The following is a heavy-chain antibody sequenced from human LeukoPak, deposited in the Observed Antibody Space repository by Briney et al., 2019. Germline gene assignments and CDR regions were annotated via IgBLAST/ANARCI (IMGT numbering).Heavy chain of an antibody. CDR3: ARDSILTGYYNYFDY. Sequence: SETLSLTCTVSGGSISSYYWSWIRQPPGKGLEWIGYIYYSGSTNYNPSLKSRVTIPVDTSKNQFSLKLSSVTAADTAVYYCARDSILTGYYNYFDYWGQGTLVTVSS. CDR2: IYYSGST. V-gene: IGHV4-59*01. D-gene: IGHD3-9*01. CDR1: GGSISSYY. J-gene: IGHJ4*02.